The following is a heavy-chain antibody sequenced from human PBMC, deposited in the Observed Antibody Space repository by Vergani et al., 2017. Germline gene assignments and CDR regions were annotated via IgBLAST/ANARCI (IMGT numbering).Heavy chain of an antibody. V-gene: IGHV2-26*01. Sequence: QVTLKESGPVLVKPTETLTLTCTVSGFSLSNARMGVSWIRQPPGKALEWLAHIFSNDEKSYSTSLKSRLTISKYTSKSKVVLTMTNMDPVDTATYYCARMSGSRTRPYYNYYYMDVWGKGTTVTVSS. CDR1: GFSLSNARMG. CDR3: ARMSGSRTRPYYNYYYMDV. CDR2: IFSNDEK. J-gene: IGHJ6*03. D-gene: IGHD1-1*01.